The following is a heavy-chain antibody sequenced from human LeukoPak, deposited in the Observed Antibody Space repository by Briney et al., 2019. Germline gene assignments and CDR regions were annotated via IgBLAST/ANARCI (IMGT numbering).Heavy chain of an antibody. Sequence: ASVKVSCKASGYTFTSYAISWVRQAPGQGLEWMGGIIPIFGTANYAQKFQGRVTITTDESTSTAYMELSSLRSEDTAVYYCARDQVGGTTYYYDSSGYPRGIDYWGQGTLVTVSS. CDR2: IIPIFGTA. D-gene: IGHD3-22*01. J-gene: IGHJ4*02. CDR1: GYTFTSYA. CDR3: ARDQVGGTTYYYDSSGYPRGIDY. V-gene: IGHV1-69*05.